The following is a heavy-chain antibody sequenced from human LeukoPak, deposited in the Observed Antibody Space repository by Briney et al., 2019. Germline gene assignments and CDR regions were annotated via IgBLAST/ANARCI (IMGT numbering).Heavy chain of an antibody. CDR1: GFTFSTYA. Sequence: PGGSLRLSCGASGFTFSTYAMSWVRQAPGRGLEWVSGMTGSGDRTHYADSVKGRFTISRDNSKNTLHLQMNSLRAEDTAVYYCAKGPKQQLVGSRGHYFDSWGQGTLVTVSS. D-gene: IGHD6-13*01. V-gene: IGHV3-23*01. J-gene: IGHJ4*02. CDR3: AKGPKQQLVGSRGHYFDS. CDR2: MTGSGDRT.